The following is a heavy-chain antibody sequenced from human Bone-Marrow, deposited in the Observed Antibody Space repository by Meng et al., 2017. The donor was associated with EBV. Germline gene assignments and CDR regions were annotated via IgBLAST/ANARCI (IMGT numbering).Heavy chain of an antibody. Sequence: QVQLVQSVAEWKKPVSSVKVSCKTSGGTFSSDAIIWVRQAPGQGLVWLGGLIPMSGAPYYAQNFQGSVTITADESTSTHYMELSNLRSEDTAMYYCASESGRGFTPDYWGQGTLVTVSS. CDR2: LIPMSGAP. CDR1: GGTFSSDA. V-gene: IGHV1-69*01. CDR3: ASESGRGFTPDY. J-gene: IGHJ4*02. D-gene: IGHD3-10*01.